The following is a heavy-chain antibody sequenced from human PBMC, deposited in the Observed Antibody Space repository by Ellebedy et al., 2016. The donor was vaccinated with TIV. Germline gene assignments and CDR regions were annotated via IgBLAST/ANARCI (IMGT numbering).Heavy chain of an antibody. J-gene: IGHJ4*02. D-gene: IGHD1-26*01. CDR2: NSAYNGKT. CDR3: EKCGDHWELSPY. Sequence: AASVKVSCKASGYTFTDYYMHWVRQAPGQGREGVGWNSAYNGKTDYAQKLQGRVTMTTDTYTSTAYMELRSLRSDDKAMYYCEKCGDHWELSPYWGQGTQVTVSS. CDR1: GYTFTDYY. V-gene: IGHV1-18*01.